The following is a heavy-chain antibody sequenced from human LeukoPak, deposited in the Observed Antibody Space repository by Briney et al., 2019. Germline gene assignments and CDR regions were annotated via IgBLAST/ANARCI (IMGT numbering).Heavy chain of an antibody. J-gene: IGHJ4*02. V-gene: IGHV4-30-4*08. CDR1: GGSISSGDYY. CDR3: ARYCSSTRCYLFDY. CDR2: IYYSGST. Sequence: SETLSLTCTVSGGSISSGDYYWSWIRQPPGKGLEWIGYIYYSGSTYYNPSLKSRVTISVDTSKNQFSLKLSSVTAADTAVYYCARYCSSTRCYLFDYWGQGTLVTVSS. D-gene: IGHD2-2*01.